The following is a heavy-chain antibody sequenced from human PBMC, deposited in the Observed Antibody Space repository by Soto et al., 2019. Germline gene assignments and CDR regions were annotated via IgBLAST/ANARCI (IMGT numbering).Heavy chain of an antibody. CDR1: GFTFSSYS. D-gene: IGHD3-10*01. V-gene: IGHV3-48*01. J-gene: IGHJ5*02. CDR2: ISSSSSTI. CDR3: ARERRVRGGWFDP. Sequence: EVQLVESGGGLVQPGGSLRLSCAASGFTFSSYSMNWVRQAPGKGLEWVSYISSSSSTIYYADSVKGRFTISRDNAKNSLYLQINSLRAEDTAVYYCARERRVRGGWFDPWGQGTLVTVSS.